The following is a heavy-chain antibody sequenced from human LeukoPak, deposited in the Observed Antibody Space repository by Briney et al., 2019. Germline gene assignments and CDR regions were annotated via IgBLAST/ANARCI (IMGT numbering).Heavy chain of an antibody. D-gene: IGHD4-17*01. CDR1: GVTFSSYA. J-gene: IGHJ3*01. V-gene: IGHV1-69*06. CDR2: IIPIFGTA. CDR3: ATLNYGDLRGGGFEV. Sequence: SVKVSCKASGVTFSSYAISWVRQAPGQGLEWMGGIIPIFGTANYAQKFQGRVTMTEDTSSDTAYMFLTSLRSEDTALYYCATLNYGDLRGGGFEVWGQGTMVSVSS.